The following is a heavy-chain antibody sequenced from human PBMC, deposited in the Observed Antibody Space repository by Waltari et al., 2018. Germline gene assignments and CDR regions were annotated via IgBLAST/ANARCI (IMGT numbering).Heavy chain of an antibody. Sequence: QVQLQESGPGLVKPSETLSLTCTVSGDSVSSGIYYWGWVRQPPGKGLEWIGNIYYSGSTNYNPSFNSRVTISVDTSKNQFSLNLTSVTATDTAVYYCARQIVVVAATPGYFDSWAREPWSPSPQ. CDR2: IYYSGST. D-gene: IGHD2-15*01. CDR1: GDSVSSGIYY. CDR3: ARQIVVVAATPGYFDS. V-gene: IGHV4-61*01. J-gene: IGHJ4*02.